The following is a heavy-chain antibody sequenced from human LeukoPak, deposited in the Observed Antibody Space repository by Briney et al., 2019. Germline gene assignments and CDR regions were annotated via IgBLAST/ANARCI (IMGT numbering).Heavy chain of an antibody. D-gene: IGHD3-22*01. J-gene: IGHJ4*02. CDR1: GFTFSSYW. Sequence: GGSLRLSCAASGFTFSSYWMSWVRQAPGKGLEWVANIKEDGGEKYSVDSVKGRFTISRDNAMNSLYLEMNSLRAEDTALYYCAREVHYYDSSGYYYFDYWGQGTLVTVSS. V-gene: IGHV3-7*01. CDR3: AREVHYYDSSGYYYFDY. CDR2: IKEDGGEK.